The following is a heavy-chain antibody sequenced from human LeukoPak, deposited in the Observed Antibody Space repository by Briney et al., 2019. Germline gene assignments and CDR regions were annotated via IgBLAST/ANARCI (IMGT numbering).Heavy chain of an antibody. V-gene: IGHV4-59*01. Sequence: SETLSLTCTVSGGSISSYYWSWIRQPPGKGLEWIGYIYYSGSTNYNPSLKSRVTISVDTSKNQFSLKLSSVTAADTAVYCCARGAGTTVTTKGAFDIWGQGTMVTVSS. CDR2: IYYSGST. CDR1: GGSISSYY. D-gene: IGHD4-17*01. J-gene: IGHJ3*02. CDR3: ARGAGTTVTTKGAFDI.